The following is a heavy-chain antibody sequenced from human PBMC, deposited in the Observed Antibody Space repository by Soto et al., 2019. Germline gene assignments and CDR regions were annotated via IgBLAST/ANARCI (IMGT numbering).Heavy chain of an antibody. Sequence: GGSLRLSCAASGFTFSNYAMSWVRQAPGKGLEWVSSITNSGRSTYYADSVKGRFTISRDNSKNTLYLQMNSLRADDTAVYYCAKRGAYNSGWVGDIDYWGQGTLVTVSS. CDR2: ITNSGRST. CDR3: AKRGAYNSGWVGDIDY. V-gene: IGHV3-23*01. J-gene: IGHJ4*02. CDR1: GFTFSNYA. D-gene: IGHD6-19*01.